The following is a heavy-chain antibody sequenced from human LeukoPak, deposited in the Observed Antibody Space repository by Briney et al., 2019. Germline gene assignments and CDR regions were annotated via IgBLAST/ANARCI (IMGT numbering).Heavy chain of an antibody. CDR2: IYYSGST. J-gene: IGHJ5*02. CDR3: ARSVVAATNWFDP. D-gene: IGHD2-15*01. V-gene: IGHV4-39*01. CDR1: GGSISSSSYY. Sequence: SETLSLTRTVSGGSISSSSYYWGWIRQPPGKGLEWIGSIYYSGSTYYNPSLKSRVTISVDTSKNQFSLKLSSVTAADTAVYYCARSVVAATNWFDPWGQGTLVTVSS.